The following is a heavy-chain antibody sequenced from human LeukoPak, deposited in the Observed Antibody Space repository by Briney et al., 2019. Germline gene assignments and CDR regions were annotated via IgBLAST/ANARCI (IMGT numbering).Heavy chain of an antibody. D-gene: IGHD3-16*01. CDR1: GFSLRTGGVG. CDR2: SYGNDGK. J-gene: IGHJ4*02. V-gene: IGHV2-5*01. Sequence: SGPTLVNPTQTLTLTCTFSGFSLRTGGVGVGWIRRPPGKALEWLALSYGNDGKRYSPSLKSRFTITKDTSKNQVVLTMTNMDPVDTATYYCAHRPGLLWAPYYFDYWGQGTLVTVSS. CDR3: AHRPGLLWAPYYFDY.